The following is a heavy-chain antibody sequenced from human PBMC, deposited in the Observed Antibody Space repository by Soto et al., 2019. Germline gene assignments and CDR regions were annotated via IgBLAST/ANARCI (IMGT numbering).Heavy chain of an antibody. J-gene: IGHJ3*02. CDR2: ISTRSSTI. Sequence: VGSLRLSCVASGFTFSSYNMHWARQAPGKGLEWVSYISTRSSTISYADSVKGRFTISRDNAKNSQYLQMNSLRDEDTAVYYCAREGRYCSGGSCHGPNAFDIWGQGTMVIVSS. CDR3: AREGRYCSGGSCHGPNAFDI. V-gene: IGHV3-48*02. D-gene: IGHD2-15*01. CDR1: GFTFSSYN.